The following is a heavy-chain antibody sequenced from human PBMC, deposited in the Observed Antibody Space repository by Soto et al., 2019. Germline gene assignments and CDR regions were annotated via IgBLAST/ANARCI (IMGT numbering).Heavy chain of an antibody. Sequence: SVKVSCKASGGTFSSYTISWVRQAPGQGLEWMGRIIPILGIANYAQKFQGRVTITADKSTSTAYMELSSLRSEDTAVYYCARGYCSGGSCLGIDAFDIWGQGTMVTVSS. V-gene: IGHV1-69*02. D-gene: IGHD2-15*01. CDR2: IIPILGIA. CDR3: ARGYCSGGSCLGIDAFDI. J-gene: IGHJ3*02. CDR1: GGTFSSYT.